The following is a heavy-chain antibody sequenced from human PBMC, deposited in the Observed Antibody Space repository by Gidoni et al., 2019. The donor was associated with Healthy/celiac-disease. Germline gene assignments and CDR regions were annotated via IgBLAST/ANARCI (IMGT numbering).Heavy chain of an antibody. CDR1: GGTFSSYA. D-gene: IGHD3-22*01. V-gene: IGHV1-69*01. CDR2: IIPIFGTA. Sequence: QVQLVQSGAEVKKPGSSVKVSCKASGGTFSSYAISWVRQAPGQGLEWMGGIIPIFGTANYAQKFQGRVTITADESTSTAYMELSSLRSEDTAVYYCARENPGYYDSSGYYFTGHWFDPWGQGTLVTVSS. J-gene: IGHJ5*02. CDR3: ARENPGYYDSSGYYFTGHWFDP.